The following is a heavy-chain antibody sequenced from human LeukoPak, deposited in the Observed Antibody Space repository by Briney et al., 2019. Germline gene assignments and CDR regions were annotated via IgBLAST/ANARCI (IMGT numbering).Heavy chain of an antibody. J-gene: IGHJ1*01. CDR3: ARDQGYYYDSSGYYYGFQH. V-gene: IGHV3-7*01. CDR2: IKQDGSEK. D-gene: IGHD3-22*01. CDR1: GFTFSSYW. Sequence: PGGSLRLSCAASGFTFSSYWMSWVRQAPGEGLEWVANIKQDGSEKYYVDSVKGRFTISRDNAKNSLYLQMNSLRAEDTAVYYCARDQGYYYDSSGYYYGFQHWGQGTLVTVSS.